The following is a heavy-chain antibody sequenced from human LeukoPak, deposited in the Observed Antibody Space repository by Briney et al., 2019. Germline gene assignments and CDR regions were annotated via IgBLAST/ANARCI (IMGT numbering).Heavy chain of an antibody. D-gene: IGHD3-10*01. Sequence: SETLSLTCTVSGGSISSYYWSWIRQPPGKGLEWIGYIYYSGSTNYNPSLKSRVTISVDTSKNQFSLKLSSVTAAGTAVYYCARQPLWSHTPYYFDYWGQGTLVTVSS. CDR3: ARQPLWSHTPYYFDY. J-gene: IGHJ4*02. CDR2: IYYSGST. V-gene: IGHV4-59*08. CDR1: GGSISSYY.